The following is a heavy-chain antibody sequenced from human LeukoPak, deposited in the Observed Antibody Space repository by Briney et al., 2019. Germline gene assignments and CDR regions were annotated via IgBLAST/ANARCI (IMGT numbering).Heavy chain of an antibody. D-gene: IGHD6-19*01. CDR1: GFTFSSYA. Sequence: GGSLRLSCAASGFTFSSYAMSWVRQAPGKGLEWVSAISGSGGSTYYADSVKGRFTISRDNSKNTLYLQMNSLRAEDTAVYYCARSPRGNSSGWYNRFDPWGQGTLVTVSS. V-gene: IGHV3-23*01. CDR3: ARSPRGNSSGWYNRFDP. CDR2: ISGSGGST. J-gene: IGHJ5*02.